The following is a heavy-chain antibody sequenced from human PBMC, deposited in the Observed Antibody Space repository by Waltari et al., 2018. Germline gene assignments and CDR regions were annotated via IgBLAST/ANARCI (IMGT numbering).Heavy chain of an antibody. V-gene: IGHV3-23*01. D-gene: IGHD3-10*01. CDR1: GFTFSKYA. CDR3: ACGSITLVPVVTTLGAAY. J-gene: IGHJ4*02. Sequence: EVQLLESGGGLVQPGGSLRLSCAVSGFTFSKYAMTWVRQAPGKGLEWVSAIRGSGDIIYYADSVKGRFTISRDNTKNTLYLQMKSLRAEDTALYYCACGSITLVPVVTTLGAAYWGQGTLVTVSS. CDR2: IRGSGDII.